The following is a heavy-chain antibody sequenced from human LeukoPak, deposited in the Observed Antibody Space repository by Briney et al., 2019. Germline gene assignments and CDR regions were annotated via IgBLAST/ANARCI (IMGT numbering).Heavy chain of an antibody. CDR2: IKQEGSEK. J-gene: IGHJ3*02. Sequence: PGGSLRLSCAASGFTFSSYWMSWVRQAPGKGLEWVANIKQEGSEKYYVDSVKGRFTISRDNAKNPLYLQMNSLRAEDTAVYYCARVDYSDAFDIWGQGTMVTDSS. V-gene: IGHV3-7*01. CDR3: ARVDYSDAFDI. D-gene: IGHD3-10*01. CDR1: GFTFSSYW.